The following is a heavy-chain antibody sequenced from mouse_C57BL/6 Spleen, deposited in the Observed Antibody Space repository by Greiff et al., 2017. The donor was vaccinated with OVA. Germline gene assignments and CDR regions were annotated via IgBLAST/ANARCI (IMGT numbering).Heavy chain of an antibody. Sequence: DVHLVESGGGLVKPGGSLKLSCAASGFTFSDYGMHWVRQAPEKGLEWVAYISSGSSTIYYADTVKGRFTISRDNAKNTLFLQMTSLRSEDTAMYYCARTGGGGYEYDGEDAKDYWGQGTSVTVSS. V-gene: IGHV5-17*01. CDR2: ISSGSSTI. CDR3: ARTGGGGYEYDGEDAKDY. D-gene: IGHD2-4*01. CDR1: GFTFSDYG. J-gene: IGHJ4*01.